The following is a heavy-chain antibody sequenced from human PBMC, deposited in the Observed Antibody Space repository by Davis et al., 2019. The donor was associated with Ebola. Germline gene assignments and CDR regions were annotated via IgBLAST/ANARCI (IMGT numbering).Heavy chain of an antibody. J-gene: IGHJ4*02. CDR1: VGTFSSYA. Sequence: SVKVSCKASVGTFSSYAISWVRQATGQGLDGMGGIIPVFGIPKYAQKFQGRVTITADESTSTAYMELSSLRSEDTAVYYCAREVGETKLDQWGQGTLVTVSS. CDR2: IIPVFGIP. CDR3: AREVGETKLDQ. V-gene: IGHV1-69*13. D-gene: IGHD1-26*01.